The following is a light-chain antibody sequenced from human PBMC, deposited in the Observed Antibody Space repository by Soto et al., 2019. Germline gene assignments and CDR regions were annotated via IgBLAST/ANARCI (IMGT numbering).Light chain of an antibody. Sequence: DIQMTQSPSTLSASVGDRVTITCRASQSIGDSLAWYQQKPGKAPYLLISDVSSLERGVPSRFSGSGFGTEFSLRINSLQPEDFATYYCQQLHSYPITFGQGTRLEIK. J-gene: IGKJ5*01. CDR3: QQLHSYPIT. V-gene: IGKV1-5*01. CDR2: DVS. CDR1: QSIGDS.